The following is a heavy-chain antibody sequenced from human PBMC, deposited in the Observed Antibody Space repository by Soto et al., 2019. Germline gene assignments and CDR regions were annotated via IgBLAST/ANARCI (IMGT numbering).Heavy chain of an antibody. CDR1: GFTFDDYA. Sequence: EVQLVESGGGLVQPGRSLRLSCAASGFTFDDYAMHWVRQAPGKGLEWVSGISWNSGSIGYADSVKGRFTISRDNAKNSLYLQMNSLRAEDTALYYCARTNRGVVPAAISGSGYYYYYMDVWGKGTTVTVSS. CDR2: ISWNSGSI. J-gene: IGHJ6*03. V-gene: IGHV3-9*01. D-gene: IGHD2-2*02. CDR3: ARTNRGVVPAAISGSGYYYYYMDV.